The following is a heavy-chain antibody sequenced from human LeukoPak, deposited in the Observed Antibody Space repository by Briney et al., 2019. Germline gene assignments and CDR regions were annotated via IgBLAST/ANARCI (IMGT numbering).Heavy chain of an antibody. CDR3: ATFAYYYGSGSFLSDAFDI. CDR2: INHSGST. CDR1: GGSFSGYY. D-gene: IGHD3-10*01. J-gene: IGHJ3*02. V-gene: IGHV4-34*01. Sequence: SETLSLTCAVYGGSFSGYYWSWIRQPPGKGLEWIGEINHSGSTNYNPSLKSRVTISVDTSKNQFSLKLSSVTAADTAVYYCATFAYYYGSGSFLSDAFDIWGQGTMVSVSS.